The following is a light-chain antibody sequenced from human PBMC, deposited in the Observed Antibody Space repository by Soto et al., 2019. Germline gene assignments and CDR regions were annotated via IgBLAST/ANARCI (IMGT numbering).Light chain of an antibody. V-gene: IGLV2-23*02. J-gene: IGLJ2*01. CDR1: NGDIGSYDI. Sequence: QSALTQPASVSGSPGQSITVSCTGTNGDIGSYDIVSWYQQLPGKAPKLIIYEVAKRPSGVSYRFSGSKSGNTASLTISGLQAEDEADYFCCSYAGPLTLLFGGGTKLTVL. CDR2: EVA. CDR3: CSYAGPLTLL.